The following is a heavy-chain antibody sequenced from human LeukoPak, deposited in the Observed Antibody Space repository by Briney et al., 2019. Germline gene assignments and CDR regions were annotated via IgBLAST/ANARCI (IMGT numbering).Heavy chain of an antibody. J-gene: IGHJ4*02. CDR2: MYHSGIT. Sequence: TSETLSLTCTVSGYSIGSGYYWGWIRQSPGKGLEWIGIMYHSGITHYNPSLKSRLTMSMDTSKNQFSLILSSVTAADTAVYYCARSGFATGWTFDYWGQGNLVTVSS. V-gene: IGHV4-38-2*02. CDR3: ARSGFATGWTFDY. D-gene: IGHD6-19*01. CDR1: GYSIGSGYY.